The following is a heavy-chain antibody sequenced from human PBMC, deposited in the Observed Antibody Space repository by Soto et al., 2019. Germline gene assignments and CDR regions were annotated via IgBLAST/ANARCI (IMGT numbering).Heavy chain of an antibody. CDR1: GFSLSTYHMG. J-gene: IGHJ6*01. V-gene: IGHV2-5*02. CDR2: IYWDDDK. Sequence: QITLKESGPTLVRPAQTLTLTCDFSGFSLSTYHMGVAWIRQPPGKALEGLALIYWDDDKRYSPSLKDRLAISKLTSRSQEVRNITNIDRGDSAIDCCANARYYG. CDR3: ANARYYG.